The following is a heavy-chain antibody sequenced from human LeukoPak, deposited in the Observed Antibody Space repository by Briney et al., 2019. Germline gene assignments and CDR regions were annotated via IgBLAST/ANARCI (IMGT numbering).Heavy chain of an antibody. CDR1: GYTFTSFD. CDR2: MNPYTGKT. CDR3: ARAPSPYYYDSSAYYADY. D-gene: IGHD3-22*01. V-gene: IGHV1-8*03. Sequence: ASVKVSCKTSGYTFTSFDINWVRQAAGQGLEWLGWMNPYTGKTGYAQKFQGRVTFTGDTSTRTAYMEVSSLTSEDTAVYYCARAPSPYYYDSSAYYADYWGQGTLVTVSS. J-gene: IGHJ4*02.